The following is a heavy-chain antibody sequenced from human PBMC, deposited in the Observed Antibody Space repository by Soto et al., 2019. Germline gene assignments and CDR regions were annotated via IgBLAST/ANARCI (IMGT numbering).Heavy chain of an antibody. CDR1: GFSFNTAGVS. V-gene: IGHV2-5*01. CDR3: AHSDGGYEIIYFDF. J-gene: IGHJ4*02. Sequence: SGPTLVNPTQPLTLTCTFSGFSFNTAGVSVGWIRQTPGGALEWLALIYYNDDRRFSPSLKTRLHITGDTSKNQVVLSLTNVDPRDTATYFCAHSDGGYEIIYFDFWGQGIPVTVSS. D-gene: IGHD5-12*01. CDR2: IYYNDDR.